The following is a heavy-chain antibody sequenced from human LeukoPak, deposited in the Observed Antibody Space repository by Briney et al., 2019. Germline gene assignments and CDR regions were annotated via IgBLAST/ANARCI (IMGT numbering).Heavy chain of an antibody. CDR1: GFNFNNHW. D-gene: IGHD2/OR15-2a*01. V-gene: IGHV3-74*01. CDR3: ASLSQYPSAWFDP. J-gene: IGHJ5*02. CDR2: INSDGSTT. Sequence: GGSLRLSCAASGFNFNNHWMHWVRQTPGKGLEWVSRINSDGSTTTYADSVKGRFTISRDNTKNMLYLQMNSLTAEDTAMYYCASLSQYPSAWFDPWGQGTLVTVSS.